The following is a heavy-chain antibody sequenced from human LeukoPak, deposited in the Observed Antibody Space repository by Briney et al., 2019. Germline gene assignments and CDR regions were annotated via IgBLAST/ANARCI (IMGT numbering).Heavy chain of an antibody. J-gene: IGHJ4*02. CDR3: ARHISDSDYGDYDYFDY. D-gene: IGHD4-17*01. CDR1: GYSLTSYW. Sequence: GESLKISCKGSGYSLTSYWISWVRQMPGKGLEWMGRIDPSDSYTNYSPSFQGHVTISADKSISTAYLQWSSLKASDTAMYYCARHISDSDYGDYDYFDYWGQGTLVTVSS. V-gene: IGHV5-10-1*01. CDR2: IDPSDSYT.